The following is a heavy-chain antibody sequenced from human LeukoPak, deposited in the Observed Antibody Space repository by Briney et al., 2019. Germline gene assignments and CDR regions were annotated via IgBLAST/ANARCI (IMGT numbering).Heavy chain of an antibody. D-gene: IGHD3-3*01. J-gene: IGHJ4*02. V-gene: IGHV3-21*01. CDR2: ISSSSSYI. CDR3: ARDSPWYYDFWSGSTPNDY. Sequence: GGSLRLSCAASGFTFSSYSMNWVRQAPGKGLEWVSSISSSSSYIYYADSVKGRFTISRDNAKNSLYLQMNSLRAEDTAVYYCARDSPWYYDFWSGSTPNDYWGQGTLVTVSS. CDR1: GFTFSSYS.